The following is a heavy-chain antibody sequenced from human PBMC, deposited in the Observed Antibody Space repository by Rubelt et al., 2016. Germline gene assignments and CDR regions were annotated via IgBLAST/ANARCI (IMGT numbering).Heavy chain of an antibody. Sequence: QVQLVQSGAEVKKPGASVKVSCKASGYTFTSYYMHWVRQAPGQGLEWMGIINPSGGSTRYEQKFHGRVTMTRDTSTSTVYMELSSLRSDDTALYYCARDDSNRELLYWGQGTLVTVSS. CDR3: ARDDSNRELLY. D-gene: IGHD1-7*01. CDR1: GYTFTSYY. J-gene: IGHJ4*02. V-gene: IGHV1-46*01. CDR2: INPSGGST.